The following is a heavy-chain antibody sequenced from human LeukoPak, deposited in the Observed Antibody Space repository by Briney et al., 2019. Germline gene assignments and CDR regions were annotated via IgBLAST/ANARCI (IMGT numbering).Heavy chain of an antibody. J-gene: IGHJ4*02. D-gene: IGHD4-11*01. CDR3: ARRSYSGFDY. Sequence: GGSLRLSCAASGFTFSSYSMNWVRQAPGKGLEWVSYISSSSSTIYYADSVKGRFTISRDNAKNSLYLQTNSLRAEDTAVYYCARRSYSGFDYWGQGTLVTVSS. CDR1: GFTFSSYS. CDR2: ISSSSSTI. V-gene: IGHV3-48*04.